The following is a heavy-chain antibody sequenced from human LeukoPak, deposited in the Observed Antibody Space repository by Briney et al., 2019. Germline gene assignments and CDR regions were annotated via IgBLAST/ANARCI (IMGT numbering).Heavy chain of an antibody. D-gene: IGHD6-19*01. CDR1: GYTFTDYY. V-gene: IGHV1-46*01. CDR2: INPRGGSA. CDR3: ARGVTSGWSNWYSEV. J-gene: IGHJ2*01. Sequence: ASVKVSCKASGYTFTDYYIHWVRQAPGQGLEWMGLINPRGGSATYAQRFQGRVTLTRDTSTSTVYMDLSSLTFEDTAVYYCARGVTSGWSNWYSEVWGSGTLVTVSS.